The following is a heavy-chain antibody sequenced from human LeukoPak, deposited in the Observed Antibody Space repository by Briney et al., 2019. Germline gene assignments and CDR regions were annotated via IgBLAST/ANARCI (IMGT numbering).Heavy chain of an antibody. D-gene: IGHD2-2*01. Sequence: GGSLRLSCAASGFTFSSYAMSWVRQAPGKGLEWVSAISGSGGRTYYADSVKGRFTISRDDSKNMLYLQMNSLRAEDTAVYYCAKDYRYCTSTSCYGDDAFDIWGQGTMVSVSS. CDR1: GFTFSSYA. CDR3: AKDYRYCTSTSCYGDDAFDI. CDR2: ISGSGGRT. J-gene: IGHJ3*02. V-gene: IGHV3-23*01.